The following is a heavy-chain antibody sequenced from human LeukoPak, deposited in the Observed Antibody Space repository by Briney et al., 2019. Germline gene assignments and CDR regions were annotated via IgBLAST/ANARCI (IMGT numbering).Heavy chain of an antibody. J-gene: IGHJ4*02. V-gene: IGHV1-18*01. CDR2: ISVNNRNT. Sequence: ASVKVSCKASGYAFSFYGINWVRQAPGQGLEWMGFISVNNRNTHYAEKFQGRVTMATDTSTSTAYLEVRSLRSDDTAVYYCQRITIFGVVIDFDYWGPGTPVTVSS. CDR3: QRITIFGVVIDFDY. D-gene: IGHD3-3*01. CDR1: GYAFSFYG.